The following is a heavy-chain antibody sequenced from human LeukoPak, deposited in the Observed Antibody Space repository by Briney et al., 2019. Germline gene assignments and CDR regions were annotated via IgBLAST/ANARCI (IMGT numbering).Heavy chain of an antibody. CDR3: ARDRLYGSGSYWFDY. CDR2: ISSSSGII. CDR1: GFTFSSYR. V-gene: IGHV3-48*02. Sequence: GGSLRLSCVASGFTFSSYRMNWVRQAPGKGLEWVSYISSSSGIIYYADSVKGRFTISRDNAKNSLYLQMNSLRDEDTAVYYCARDRLYGSGSYWFDYWGQGTLVTVSS. J-gene: IGHJ4*02. D-gene: IGHD3-10*01.